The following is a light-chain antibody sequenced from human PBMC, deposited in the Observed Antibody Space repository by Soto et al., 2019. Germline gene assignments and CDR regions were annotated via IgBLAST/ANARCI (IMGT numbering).Light chain of an antibody. J-gene: IGLJ2*01. CDR1: SGHSSYA. CDR3: QTWGTGPYVV. Sequence: QLVLTQSPSASASLGASVKLTCTLSSGHSSYAIAWHQQQPEKGPRYLMKLNSDGSHSKGDGIPDRFSGSSSGAERYLTISILQSEDEADYYCQTWGTGPYVVFGGGTKVTVL. CDR2: LNSDGSH. V-gene: IGLV4-69*01.